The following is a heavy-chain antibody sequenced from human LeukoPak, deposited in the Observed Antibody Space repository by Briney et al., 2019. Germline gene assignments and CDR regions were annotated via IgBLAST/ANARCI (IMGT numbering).Heavy chain of an antibody. CDR1: GYTFTSYG. D-gene: IGHD3-22*01. CDR3: ARGSPPRRNYDSRGYYSYYFDY. Sequence: ASVKVSCKASGYTFTSYGISWVRQAPGQGLEWMGWISAYNGNTNYAQKLQGRVTMTTDTSTSTVYMELRSLRSDDTAVYYCARGSPPRRNYDSRGYYSYYFDYWGQGTLVTVSS. CDR2: ISAYNGNT. V-gene: IGHV1-18*01. J-gene: IGHJ4*02.